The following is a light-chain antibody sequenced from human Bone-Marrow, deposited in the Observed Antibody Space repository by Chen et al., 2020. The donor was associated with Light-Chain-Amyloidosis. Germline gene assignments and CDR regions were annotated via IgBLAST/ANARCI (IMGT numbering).Light chain of an antibody. CDR2: DVS. V-gene: IGLV2-14*01. CDR1: SSDVGGYNY. Sequence: QSALTQPASVSGSPGQSITISCTGTSSDVGGYNYVSWYQQHPGKAPKLMMYDVSNRPSGVSNRFSGSTSGNTASLTISGLQAEDEADYYCSSYTSSSTQVVFGGGTKLTVL. J-gene: IGLJ2*01. CDR3: SSYTSSSTQVV.